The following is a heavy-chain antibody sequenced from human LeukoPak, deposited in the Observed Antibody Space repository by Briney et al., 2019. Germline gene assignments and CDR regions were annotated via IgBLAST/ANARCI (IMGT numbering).Heavy chain of an antibody. CDR2: IIPILGIA. J-gene: IGHJ5*02. V-gene: IGHV1-69*04. CDR1: GGTFSSYA. CDR3: ARVGVPAVASNWFDP. D-gene: IGHD2-2*01. Sequence: ASVKVSCKASGGTFSSYAISWVRQAPGQGLEWMGRIIPILGIANYAQKFQGRVTITADKSTSTAYMELSSLRSEDTAVYYCARVGVPAVASNWFDPWGQGTLVTVSS.